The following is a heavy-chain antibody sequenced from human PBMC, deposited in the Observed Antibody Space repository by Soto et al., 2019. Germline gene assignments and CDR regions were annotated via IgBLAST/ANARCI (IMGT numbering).Heavy chain of an antibody. J-gene: IGHJ4*02. Sequence: QPGGSLRLSCAASGFTFSSYAMSWVRQAPGKGLEWVSAISGSGGSAYYADSVKGRFTISRDNSKNTLYLQMNSLRAEDTAVYYCAKDQKLWPQPYDYWGQGTLVTVSS. CDR3: AKDQKLWPQPYDY. D-gene: IGHD5-18*01. CDR1: GFTFSSYA. V-gene: IGHV3-23*01. CDR2: ISGSGGSA.